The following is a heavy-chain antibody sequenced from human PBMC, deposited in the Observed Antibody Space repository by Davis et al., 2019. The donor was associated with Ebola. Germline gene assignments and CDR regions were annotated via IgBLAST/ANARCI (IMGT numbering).Heavy chain of an antibody. V-gene: IGHV4-39*01. J-gene: IGHJ5*02. CDR3: ARPRVGGDYRGP. CDR1: GGSISSSSYY. Sequence: PSETLSLTCTVSGGSISSSSYYWGWIRQPPGKGLEWIGSIYYSGSTYYNPSLKSRVTISVDTSKNQFSLKLSSVTAADTAVYYCARPRVGGDYRGPWGQGTLVTVSS. D-gene: IGHD4-17*01. CDR2: IYYSGST.